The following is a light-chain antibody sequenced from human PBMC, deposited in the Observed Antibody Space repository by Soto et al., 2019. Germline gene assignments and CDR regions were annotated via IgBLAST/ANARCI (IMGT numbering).Light chain of an antibody. Sequence: QSALTQPASVSGSPGQSITISCTGTSSDVGGYPYVSWYQQHPGKAPKLMIYEGSKWPSGVSNRFSGSKSGNTASLTISGLQAEDEADYYCSSYTSSSTVIFGGVTKLTVL. V-gene: IGLV2-14*01. CDR2: EGS. CDR3: SSYTSSSTVI. J-gene: IGLJ2*01. CDR1: SSDVGGYPY.